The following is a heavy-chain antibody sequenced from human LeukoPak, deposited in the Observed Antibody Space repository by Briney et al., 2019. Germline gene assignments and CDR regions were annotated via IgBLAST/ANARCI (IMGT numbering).Heavy chain of an antibody. Sequence: PVKVSCKASGGTFSSYAISWVRQAPGQGLEWMGRIIPILGIANYAQKFQGRVTITADKSTSTAYMELSSLRSEDAAVYYCARDLLLSGGNQDYWGQGALVTVSS. CDR2: IIPILGIA. V-gene: IGHV1-69*04. D-gene: IGHD2-15*01. CDR1: GGTFSSYA. CDR3: ARDLLLSGGNQDY. J-gene: IGHJ4*02.